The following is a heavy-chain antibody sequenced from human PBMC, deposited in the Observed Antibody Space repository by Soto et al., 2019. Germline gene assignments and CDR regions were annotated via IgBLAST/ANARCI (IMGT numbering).Heavy chain of an antibody. J-gene: IGHJ4*02. Sequence: EVQLVESGGGLVQPGRSLRLSCAASGFTFDDYAMHWVRQAPGKGLEWVSGLSWNSGGIDYADSVKGRFTISRDNAKNSLYLQMNSLRAEDTALYDCAKLRYSGGTGNFDHWGQGTLVTVSS. CDR1: GFTFDDYA. CDR2: LSWNSGGI. V-gene: IGHV3-9*01. CDR3: AKLRYSGGTGNFDH. D-gene: IGHD1-26*01.